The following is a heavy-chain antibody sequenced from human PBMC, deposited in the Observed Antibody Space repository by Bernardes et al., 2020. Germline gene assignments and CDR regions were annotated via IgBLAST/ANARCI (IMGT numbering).Heavy chain of an antibody. D-gene: IGHD2-21*01. CDR1: GFTVSSNY. Sequence: GGSLRLSCAASGFTVSSNYMTWVRQAPGKGLEWVSTIYNIGSTYYADSVKRRFTISRDNSKNTLYLQMNSLRAEDTAVYYCARMSTVVLKGPDAFDIWGQGTIVSVSS. CDR3: ARMSTVVLKGPDAFDI. J-gene: IGHJ3*02. V-gene: IGHV3-53*01. CDR2: IYNIGST.